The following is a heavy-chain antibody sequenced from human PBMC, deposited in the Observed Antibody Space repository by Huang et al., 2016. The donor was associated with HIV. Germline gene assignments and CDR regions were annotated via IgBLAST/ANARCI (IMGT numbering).Heavy chain of an antibody. V-gene: IGHV1-69*01. J-gene: IGHJ6*02. CDR3: ALTLGYFYAMDV. Sequence: QVQLVQSGAEVKKPGSSVKVSCKASGGTFSSNAISWVRQAPGQGLEWMGGIIAMYATTNYAQKFQGRVTIIAHESTSTAYMELSSLTSEDTAVYYCALTLGYFYAMDVWGQGTTVTV. CDR1: GGTFSSNA. CDR2: IIAMYATT. D-gene: IGHD2-2*01.